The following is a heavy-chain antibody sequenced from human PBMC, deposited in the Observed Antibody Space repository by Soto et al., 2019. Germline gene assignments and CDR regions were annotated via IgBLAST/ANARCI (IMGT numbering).Heavy chain of an antibody. CDR2: ISSSSSYI. CDR1: GFTFSSYS. Sequence: EVQLVESGGGLVKPGGSLRVSCAASGFTFSSYSMNWVRQAPGKGLEWVSSISSSSSYIYYADSVKGRFTISRDNAKKSLYLQMNSLRAEDTAVYYCARGPYYYDTSGYYLWGQGTLVTVSS. V-gene: IGHV3-21*01. J-gene: IGHJ5*02. D-gene: IGHD3-22*01. CDR3: ARGPYYYDTSGYYL.